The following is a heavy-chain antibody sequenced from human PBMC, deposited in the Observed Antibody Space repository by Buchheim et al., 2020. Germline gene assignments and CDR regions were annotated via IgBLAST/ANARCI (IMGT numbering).Heavy chain of an antibody. Sequence: EVQLVESGGGLVQPGGSLRLSCAASGFTVSSNYMSWVRQAPGKGLEWVSVIYSGGSTYYADSVKGRFTISRDNSKNTLYLQMNSLRAEDTAVYYCASAPYSSSSLGFDYWGQGTL. D-gene: IGHD6-6*01. CDR2: IYSGGST. V-gene: IGHV3-66*02. CDR3: ASAPYSSSSLGFDY. J-gene: IGHJ4*02. CDR1: GFTVSSNY.